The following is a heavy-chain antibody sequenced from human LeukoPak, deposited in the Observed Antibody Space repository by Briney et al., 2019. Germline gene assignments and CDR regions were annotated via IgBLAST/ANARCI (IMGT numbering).Heavy chain of an antibody. CDR3: ARVRWTTPYFDY. CDR2: IYYSGST. Sequence: PSETLSLTCTVSGGSISSYYWSWIRQPPGKGLEWIGYIYYSGSTNYNPSLKSRVTISVDTSKNQFSLKLSSVTAADTAVYYCARVRWTTPYFDYWGQGTLVTVSS. D-gene: IGHD3/OR15-3a*01. CDR1: GGSISSYY. V-gene: IGHV4-59*01. J-gene: IGHJ4*02.